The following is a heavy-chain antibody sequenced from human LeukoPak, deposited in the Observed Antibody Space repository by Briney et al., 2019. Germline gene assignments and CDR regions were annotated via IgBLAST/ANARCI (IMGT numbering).Heavy chain of an antibody. D-gene: IGHD2-2*01. CDR3: AKALPRCSSTSCYGVYFDY. J-gene: IGHJ4*02. CDR2: ISDDGTNK. V-gene: IGHV3-30-3*01. CDR1: GFSFSSYA. Sequence: PGGSLRLSCEASGFSFSSYAMHWVRQAPGKGLEWVAVISDDGTNKYYADSVKGRFTISRDNSKNTLYLQMNSLRAEDTAVYYCAKALPRCSSTSCYGVYFDYWGQGTLVTVSS.